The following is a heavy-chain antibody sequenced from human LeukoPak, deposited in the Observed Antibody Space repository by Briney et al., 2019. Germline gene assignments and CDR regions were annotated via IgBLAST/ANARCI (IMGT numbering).Heavy chain of an antibody. Sequence: SETLSLTCVVYGGSFSGYYWSWIRQPPGKGLEWIGEINHSGSTNYNPSLKSRVTISVDTSKNQFSLKLSSVTAADTAVYYCARGGQLLPIDYWGQGTLVTVSS. CDR3: ARGGQLLPIDY. V-gene: IGHV4-34*01. CDR1: GGSFSGYY. D-gene: IGHD2-2*01. J-gene: IGHJ4*02. CDR2: INHSGST.